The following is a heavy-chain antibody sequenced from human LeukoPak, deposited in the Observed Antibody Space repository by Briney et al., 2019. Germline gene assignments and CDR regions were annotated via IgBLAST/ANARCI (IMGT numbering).Heavy chain of an antibody. CDR2: ISYDGSNK. J-gene: IGHJ4*02. CDR1: VFTFSSYG. V-gene: IGHV3-30*03. Sequence: PGRSLRLSCAASVFTFSSYGMHWVPQAPGKGLEWVAVISYDGSNKYYADSVEGRFTISRDSSTDTLYLQMHSLRVEDTAVYYCGGITVVRGVRFEYGGQGTLVTVSS. CDR3: GGITVVRGVRFEY. D-gene: IGHD3-10*01.